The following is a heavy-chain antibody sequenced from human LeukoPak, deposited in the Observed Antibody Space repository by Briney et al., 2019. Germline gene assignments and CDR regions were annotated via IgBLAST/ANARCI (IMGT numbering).Heavy chain of an antibody. CDR2: IYYSGST. CDR1: GGSSSSSRYY. V-gene: IGHV4-39*01. CDR3: ARHPYQLLWLSWFDP. Sequence: SETLSLTCTVSGGSSSSSRYYWGWIRQPPGKGLEWIGSIYYSGSTYYNPSLKSRVTMSVDTSKNQFSLKLSSVTAADTAVHYCARHPYQLLWLSWFDPWGQGTLVTVSS. D-gene: IGHD2-2*01. J-gene: IGHJ5*02.